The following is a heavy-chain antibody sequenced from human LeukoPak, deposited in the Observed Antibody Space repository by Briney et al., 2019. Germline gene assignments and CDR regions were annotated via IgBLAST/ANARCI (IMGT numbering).Heavy chain of an antibody. J-gene: IGHJ4*02. Sequence: ASVKVSCKASGYTFTSYDINWVRQATGQGLEWMGWMNPNSGNTGYAQKFQGRVTMTRNTSISTAYMELSSLRSEDTAVYYCAREGIAAAGILGPGYWGQGTLVTASS. V-gene: IGHV1-8*01. D-gene: IGHD6-13*01. CDR2: MNPNSGNT. CDR3: AREGIAAAGILGPGY. CDR1: GYTFTSYD.